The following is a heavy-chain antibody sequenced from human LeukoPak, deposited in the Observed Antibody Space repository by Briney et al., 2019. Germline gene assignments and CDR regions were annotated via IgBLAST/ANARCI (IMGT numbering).Heavy chain of an antibody. CDR3: AKDVDYYDSSGYYSDAFDI. CDR2: ISGSGGST. V-gene: IGHV3-23*01. CDR1: GFTFSSYA. J-gene: IGHJ3*02. Sequence: PGGSLRLSCAASGFTFSSYAMSWVRQAPGKGLEWVSAISGSGGSTYYADSVKGRFTISRDNSKNTLYLQMNSLRAEDTAVYYCAKDVDYYDSSGYYSDAFDIWGQGTMVTVSS. D-gene: IGHD3-22*01.